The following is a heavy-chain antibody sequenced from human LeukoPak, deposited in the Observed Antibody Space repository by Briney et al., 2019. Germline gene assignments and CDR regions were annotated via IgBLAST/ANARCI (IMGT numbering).Heavy chain of an antibody. CDR1: GYTFTNYG. CDR2: ISAYNGNT. V-gene: IGHV1-18*01. CDR3: ARVGAYCTSTSCLDY. J-gene: IGHJ4*02. D-gene: IGHD2-2*01. Sequence: ASVNVSCKASGYTFTNYGISWVRQAAGQGLERMGWISAYNGNTNYAQKLQGRVTMTTDTSTSTAYMELRSLTSDDTAVYYCARVGAYCTSTSCLDYWGQGTLVTVSS.